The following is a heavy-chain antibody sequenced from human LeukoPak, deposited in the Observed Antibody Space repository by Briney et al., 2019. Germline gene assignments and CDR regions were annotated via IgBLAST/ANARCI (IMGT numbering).Heavy chain of an antibody. V-gene: IGHV3-30*02. CDR1: GFTFSTYA. Sequence: GGSLRLSCAASGFTFSTYAMHWVRQAPGKGLEWVAFIRFDGSDQYYADSVKGRFTISRDDSKNTVFLHMNSLRAEDTAVYYCAKSYYYGSGSRAPFDDWGQGTLVTVSS. D-gene: IGHD3-10*01. CDR2: IRFDGSDQ. CDR3: AKSYYYGSGSRAPFDD. J-gene: IGHJ4*02.